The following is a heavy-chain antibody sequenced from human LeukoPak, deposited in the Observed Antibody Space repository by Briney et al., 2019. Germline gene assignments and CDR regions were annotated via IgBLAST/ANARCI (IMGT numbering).Heavy chain of an antibody. J-gene: IGHJ4*02. D-gene: IGHD6-13*01. CDR1: GYSFTNYW. CDR3: ARQNGLASAPDY. Sequence: GESLKISCQGSGYSFTNYWIGWVRQMPGKGLEWMGIIYPGDFDTKYGPSFQGQVTISADKSIRTAYPQWSSLKASDTAIYYCARQNGLASAPDYWGQGTLVTVSS. V-gene: IGHV5-51*01. CDR2: IYPGDFDT.